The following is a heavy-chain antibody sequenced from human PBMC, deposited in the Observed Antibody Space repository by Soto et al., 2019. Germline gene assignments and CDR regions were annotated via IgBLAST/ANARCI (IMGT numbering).Heavy chain of an antibody. CDR3: ASPRRKYGSGSYVYWFDP. J-gene: IGHJ5*02. CDR1: GGSISSSSYY. D-gene: IGHD3-10*01. CDR2: IYYSGST. Sequence: KPSETLSLTCTVSGGSISSSSYYWGWIRQPPGKGLEWIGSIYYSGSTYYNPSLKSRVTISVDTSKNQFSLKLSSVTAADTAVYYCASPRRKYGSGSYVYWFDPWGQGTLVTVYS. V-gene: IGHV4-39*01.